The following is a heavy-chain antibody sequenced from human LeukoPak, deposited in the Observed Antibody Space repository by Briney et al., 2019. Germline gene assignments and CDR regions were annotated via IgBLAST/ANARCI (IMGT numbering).Heavy chain of an antibody. CDR1: GGSLSSYY. J-gene: IGHJ3*02. CDR3: ARHLRYFDWLGAFDI. V-gene: IGHV4-59*08. CDR2: IYYSGST. D-gene: IGHD3-9*01. Sequence: SETLSLTCTVSGGSLSSYYWSWIRQPPGKGLEWIGYIYYSGSTNYNPSLKSRVTISVDTSKNQFSLKLSSVTAADTAVYYCARHLRYFDWLGAFDIWGQGTMVTVSS.